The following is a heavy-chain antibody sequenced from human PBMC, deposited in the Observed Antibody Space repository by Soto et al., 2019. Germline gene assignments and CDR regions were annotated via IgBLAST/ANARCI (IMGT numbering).Heavy chain of an antibody. Sequence: GGSLRLSSAVSGFTFSHYGMHWVCQSPGKGLEWVSVVPYDVIDKYPADPLKARFAGSIDLSGKSLFLQLNSLRLEDTAVYFCAKEMYPRTVLDSSSPWGDYWGQGTLVTVSS. D-gene: IGHD6-6*01. V-gene: IGHV3-30*18. CDR3: AKEMYPRTVLDSSSPWGDY. CDR2: VPYDVIDK. J-gene: IGHJ4*02. CDR1: GFTFSHYG.